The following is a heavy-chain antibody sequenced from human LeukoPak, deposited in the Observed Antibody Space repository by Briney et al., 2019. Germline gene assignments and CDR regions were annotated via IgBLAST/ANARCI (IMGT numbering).Heavy chain of an antibody. Sequence: GGSLRLSCAASGFSFRNYWMSWVRQAPGKGLDWVANIKQDGSDKYYVDSVKGRFTISRDNAKNSVYLQMNSLRAEDTAVYYCARVGYSDFWSGYYWDYWGQGTLATVSS. CDR3: ARVGYSDFWSGYYWDY. J-gene: IGHJ4*02. D-gene: IGHD3-3*01. V-gene: IGHV3-7*01. CDR1: GFSFRNYW. CDR2: IKQDGSDK.